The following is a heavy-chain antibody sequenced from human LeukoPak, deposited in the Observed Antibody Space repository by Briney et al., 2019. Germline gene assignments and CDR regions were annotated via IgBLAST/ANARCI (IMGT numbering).Heavy chain of an antibody. CDR2: MNPSSGNT. J-gene: IGHJ6*03. CDR3: ARGRGTMVRGANYYYYYMDV. D-gene: IGHD3-10*01. Sequence: ASVKVSCKASGYTFIKYDINWVRQATGQGLEWMGWMNPSSGNTGHTEKFQGRVTITRDISISTVYMELSSLTSEDTAVYYCARGRGTMVRGANYYYYYMDVWGKGTTVTVSS. V-gene: IGHV1-8*03. CDR1: GYTFIKYD.